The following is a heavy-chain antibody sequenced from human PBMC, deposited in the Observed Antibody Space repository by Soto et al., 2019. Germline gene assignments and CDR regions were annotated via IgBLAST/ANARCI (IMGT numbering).Heavy chain of an antibody. CDR3: AREAMEMTTVTSSYYYYYMDV. CDR2: IYYSGST. J-gene: IGHJ6*03. Sequence: SSETLSLTCTVSGGSISSYYWSWIRQPPGKGLEWIGYIYYSGSTNYNPSLKSRVTISVDTSKNQFSLKLSSVTAADTAVYYCAREAMEMTTVTSSYYYYYMDVWGKGTTVTVSS. V-gene: IGHV4-59*01. D-gene: IGHD4-17*01. CDR1: GGSISSYY.